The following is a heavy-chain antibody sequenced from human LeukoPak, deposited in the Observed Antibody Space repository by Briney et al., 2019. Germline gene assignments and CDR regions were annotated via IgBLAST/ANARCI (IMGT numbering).Heavy chain of an antibody. J-gene: IGHJ4*02. D-gene: IGHD6-19*01. Sequence: GGSLRLSCAASEFIFSDYAMGWVRQTPGKGLEWVSTIDKTTYPTFYADSVKGRFTISRDNSKNTLYLQMNSLRTEDTAVYFCAKFEGATIPGWFNDYWGQGTLVTVSS. CDR1: EFIFSDYA. V-gene: IGHV3-23*05. CDR2: IDKTTYPT. CDR3: AKFEGATIPGWFNDY.